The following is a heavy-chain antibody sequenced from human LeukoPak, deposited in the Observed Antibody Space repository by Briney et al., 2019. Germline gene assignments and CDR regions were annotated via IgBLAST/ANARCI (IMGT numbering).Heavy chain of an antibody. CDR1: GFTFSNYW. V-gene: IGHV3-7*03. D-gene: IGHD2-21*01. CDR2: IKQSESEN. J-gene: IGHJ6*03. Sequence: QPGGSLRLSCVASGFTFSNYWMTWVRQAPGKGLEWVANIKQSESENYYVDSVKGRFTISRDNAKNSLYLQMNSLRAEDTAVYYCAKDRLGVWFLAPMDVWGKGTTVTVSS. CDR3: AKDRLGVWFLAPMDV.